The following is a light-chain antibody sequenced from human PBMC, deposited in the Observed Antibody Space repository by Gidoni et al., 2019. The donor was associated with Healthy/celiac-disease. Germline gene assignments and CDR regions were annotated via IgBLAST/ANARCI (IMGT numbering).Light chain of an antibody. J-gene: IGKJ1*01. CDR2: GAS. Sequence: EIVMTQSPATLSVSQGERATLSCRASQSVSSNLAWYQQNPGQAPRLLIYGASTRATGIPARFSGSGSGTEFTLTISSLQSEDFAVYYCQQYNNWPGTFGQGTKVEIK. CDR1: QSVSSN. CDR3: QQYNNWPGT. V-gene: IGKV3-15*01.